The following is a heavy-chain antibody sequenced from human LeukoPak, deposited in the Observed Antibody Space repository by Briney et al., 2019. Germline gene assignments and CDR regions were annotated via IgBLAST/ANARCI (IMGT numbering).Heavy chain of an antibody. CDR1: GFTVSSNY. V-gene: IGHV3-NL1*01. J-gene: IGHJ4*02. CDR2: IYSGSPTYSGGTT. CDR3: ARDPQSDGSGWYPYFDY. D-gene: IGHD6-19*01. Sequence: GGSLRLSCAASGFTVSSNYMSWVRQAPGKGLEWVSLIYSGSPTYSGGTTYYADSVKGRFTISRDNSKNTLYLQMSSLRAEDTAVYYCARDPQSDGSGWYPYFDYWGQGTLVTVSS.